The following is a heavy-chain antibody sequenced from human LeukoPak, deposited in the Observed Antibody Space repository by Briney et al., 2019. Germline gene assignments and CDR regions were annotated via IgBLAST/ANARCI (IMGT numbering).Heavy chain of an antibody. Sequence: SLRLSCAASGFTFDDYAMHWVRQAPGKGLEWVSGISWNSGSIGYADSAKGRFTISRDNAKNSLYLQMNSLRAEDTALYYCAKDPYLRGNYYYYYYMDVWGKGTTVTVSS. CDR2: ISWNSGSI. D-gene: IGHD3-10*01. J-gene: IGHJ6*03. CDR3: AKDPYLRGNYYYYYYMDV. CDR1: GFTFDDYA. V-gene: IGHV3-9*01.